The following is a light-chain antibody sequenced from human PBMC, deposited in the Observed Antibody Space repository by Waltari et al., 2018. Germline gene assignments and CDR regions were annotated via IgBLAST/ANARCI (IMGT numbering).Light chain of an antibody. CDR2: DIS. Sequence: IVLTQSPGTLSVFPGERATLSCRASQSVGRYLAWYQQRPGQAPRLLIYDISPRATGVPARFSGSGSGTDFTLTISSPEPEDSAVYYCQQRSVWPPVTFGPGTRLEIK. V-gene: IGKV3-11*01. J-gene: IGKJ5*01. CDR3: QQRSVWPPVT. CDR1: QSVGRY.